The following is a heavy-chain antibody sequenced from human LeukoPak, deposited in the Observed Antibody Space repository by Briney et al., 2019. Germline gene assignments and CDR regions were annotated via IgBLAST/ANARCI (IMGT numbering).Heavy chain of an antibody. CDR3: ARGILVDTPLGY. Sequence: PGRSLTLSCAASGFTFSSYAMHWVRQAPGKGLEWVAVISYDGSNKYYADSVKGRFTISRDNSKNTLYLQMNSLRAEDTAVYYYARGILVDTPLGYWGQGTLVTVSS. D-gene: IGHD3-22*01. CDR2: ISYDGSNK. J-gene: IGHJ4*02. CDR1: GFTFSSYA. V-gene: IGHV3-30-3*01.